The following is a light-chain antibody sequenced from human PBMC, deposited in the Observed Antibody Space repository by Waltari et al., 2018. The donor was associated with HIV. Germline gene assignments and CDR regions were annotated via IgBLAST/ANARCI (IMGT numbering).Light chain of an antibody. V-gene: IGKV3-20*01. J-gene: IGKJ2*01. CDR3: HQYGSFFT. CDR1: QSVSSNY. CDR2: DAS. Sequence: EIVLTQSPGTLSLSPGERATLSYTASQSVSSNYIAWYQQKPGQAPRLLIYDASSRATGIPDRFSGSGSGTDFTLAINRLEPEDFAVYYCHQYGSFFTFCQGTKLEIK.